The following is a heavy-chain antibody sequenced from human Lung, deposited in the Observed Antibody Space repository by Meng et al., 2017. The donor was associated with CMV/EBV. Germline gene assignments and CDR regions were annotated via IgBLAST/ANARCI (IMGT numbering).Heavy chain of an antibody. D-gene: IGHD1-26*01. Sequence: QGQLLKLGGKMKKHGASVQVSCKVSGYTFTNYVITWVRQAPGQVLEWMGWINAYNGDTNYAQTLQGRVTMTTDTSTSTAYMELRSLRSDDTAVYYCARVEVGITSGDYWGQGTLVTVFS. V-gene: IGHV1-18*01. J-gene: IGHJ4*02. CDR3: ARVEVGITSGDY. CDR1: GYTFTNYV. CDR2: INAYNGDT.